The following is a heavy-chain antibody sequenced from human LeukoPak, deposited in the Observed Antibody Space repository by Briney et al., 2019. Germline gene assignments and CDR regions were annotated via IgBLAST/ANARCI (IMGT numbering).Heavy chain of an antibody. CDR2: ISYDGSNK. CDR1: GITLRSYV. D-gene: IGHD1-20*01. CDR3: AKDNWNDNWFDP. J-gene: IGHJ5*02. V-gene: IGHV3-30*18. Sequence: GGSLRLSCAVSGITLRSYVMHWVRQAPGKGLEWVAVISYDGSNKYYADSVKGRFTISRDNSKNTLFLQMNSLRAEDTAVYYCAKDNWNDNWFDPWGQGTLVTVSS.